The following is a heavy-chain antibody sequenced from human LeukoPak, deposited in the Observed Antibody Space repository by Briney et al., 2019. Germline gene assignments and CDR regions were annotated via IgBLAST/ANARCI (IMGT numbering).Heavy chain of an antibody. Sequence: ASVKVSCKTSGGSVRGYSISWVRQAPGEGLEWMGMIVPALGTADYAQRFQGRASITTDESTGITYMELRSLRSEDTAVYYCARDRGSGWYSLEYWGQGTLVTVS. D-gene: IGHD6-19*01. CDR3: ARDRGSGWYSLEY. CDR2: IVPALGTA. CDR1: GGSVRGYS. J-gene: IGHJ4*02. V-gene: IGHV1-69*16.